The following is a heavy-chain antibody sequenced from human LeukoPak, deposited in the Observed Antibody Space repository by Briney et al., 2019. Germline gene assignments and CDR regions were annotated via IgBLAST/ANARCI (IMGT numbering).Heavy chain of an antibody. D-gene: IGHD3-10*01. J-gene: IGHJ4*02. V-gene: IGHV3-66*01. Sequence: PGGSLRLSCAASGFTVSSNYMSWVRQAPGKGLEWVSVIYSGGSTYYADSVKGRLTISRDNSKNTLYLQMNSLRAEDTAVYYCAKVLWFGELLPFDYWGQGTLVTVSS. CDR2: IYSGGST. CDR3: AKVLWFGELLPFDY. CDR1: GFTVSSNY.